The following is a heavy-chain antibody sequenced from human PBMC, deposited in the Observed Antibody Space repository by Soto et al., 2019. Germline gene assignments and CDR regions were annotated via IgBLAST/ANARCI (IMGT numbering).Heavy chain of an antibody. CDR2: IYYSGST. CDR3: ARQPLGAATVTSVINWFDP. CDR1: GGSISSSSSY. V-gene: IGHV4-39*01. D-gene: IGHD4-17*01. Sequence: QLQLQESGPGLVKPSETLSLTCTVCGGSISSSSSYWGWIRQPPGKGLEWIGYIYYSGSTNYNPSLHIRVTIFVHTAKHQFSLKLNSVSAADTAVYYCARQPLGAATVTSVINWFDPWGQGALVSFSS. J-gene: IGHJ5*02.